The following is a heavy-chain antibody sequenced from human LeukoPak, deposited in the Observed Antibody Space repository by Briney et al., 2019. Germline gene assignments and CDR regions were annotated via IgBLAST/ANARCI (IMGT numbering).Heavy chain of an antibody. CDR3: AKDGQVYSDYTFDP. D-gene: IGHD4-11*01. Sequence: PGGSLRLSCAASGFTFSSYGVHWVRQAPGKGLEGVGLIWYDGTNKYYADSVKGRFTISRDNSKNTLYLQMNSLRAEDTAVYYCAKDGQVYSDYTFDPWGQGTLVTVSS. CDR2: IWYDGTNK. V-gene: IGHV3-33*06. J-gene: IGHJ5*02. CDR1: GFTFSSYG.